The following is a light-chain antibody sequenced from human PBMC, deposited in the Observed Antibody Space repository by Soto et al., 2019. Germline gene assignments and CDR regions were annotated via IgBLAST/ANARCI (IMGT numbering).Light chain of an antibody. CDR2: GAS. CDR1: QSVSSSY. V-gene: IGKV3-20*01. J-gene: IGKJ1*01. Sequence: EILLRQSPGTLAVSPGESATLSCRASQSVSSSYLAWYQQKPGQAPRLLIYGASSRATGIPDRFSGSGSGTDFTLSISRLQPEDFAVYWCQHYGNSPTFGQGTKVDIK. CDR3: QHYGNSPT.